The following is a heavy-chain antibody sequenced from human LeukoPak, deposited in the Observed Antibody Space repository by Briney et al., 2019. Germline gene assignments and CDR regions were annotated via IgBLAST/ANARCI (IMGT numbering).Heavy chain of an antibody. CDR3: ARGGGGTFDV. J-gene: IGHJ3*01. CDR2: IYTSGST. V-gene: IGHV4-61*02. Sequence: SQTLSLTCTVSGGSITSGSYYWSWIRQPAGKGLEWIGRIYTSGSTSYNPSLQRRVTISVDTSKTQFSLNLTSVTAADTAVYYCARGGGGTFDVWGQGTMVTFSS. CDR1: GGSITSGSYY. D-gene: IGHD1-26*01.